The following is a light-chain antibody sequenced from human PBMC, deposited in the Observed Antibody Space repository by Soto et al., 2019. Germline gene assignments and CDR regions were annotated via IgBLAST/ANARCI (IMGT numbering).Light chain of an antibody. CDR1: SRDIGAYTY. J-gene: IGLJ2*01. CDR3: PSYTGSSPHVL. Sequence: QSALTQPASVSGSPGQSITISCTGTSRDIGAYTYVSWYQHHPGKAPKLIIYDVSNRPSGVSNRFSGSKSGNTASLTISGLHTEDEADYYCPSYTGSSPHVLFGGGTKVTVL. CDR2: DVS. V-gene: IGLV2-14*03.